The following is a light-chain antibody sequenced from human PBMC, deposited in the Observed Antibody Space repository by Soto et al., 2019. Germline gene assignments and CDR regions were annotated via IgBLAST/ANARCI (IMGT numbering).Light chain of an antibody. Sequence: QSALTQPASVSGSPGQSITISCTGTSSDVGNYNYVSWYQQYPGRVPKLLIYMVSNRASGVSNRFSGSKSGNTASLTIPGLQAEDEADYFCTSPTPGSLYVFGTGTKVTVL. J-gene: IGLJ1*01. CDR3: TSPTPGSLYV. CDR1: SSDVGNYNY. CDR2: MVS. V-gene: IGLV2-14*01.